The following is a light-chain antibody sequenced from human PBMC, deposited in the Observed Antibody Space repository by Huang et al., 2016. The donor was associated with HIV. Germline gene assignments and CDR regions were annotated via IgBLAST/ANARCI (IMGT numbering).Light chain of an antibody. CDR2: GAS. CDR3: QQYGRSPQT. CDR1: QNIGDN. Sequence: EIVMTQSPATLSVSPGERATLSCRASQNIGDNLTWYQHKPGQAPRLLIYGASTRATGLPPRFSGSGSGTDFSLIISRLEPEDFAVYYCQQYGRSPQTFGQGTKVEIK. J-gene: IGKJ1*01. V-gene: IGKV3-15*01.